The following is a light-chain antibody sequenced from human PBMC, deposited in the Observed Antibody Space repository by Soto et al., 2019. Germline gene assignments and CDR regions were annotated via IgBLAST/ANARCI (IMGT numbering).Light chain of an antibody. J-gene: IGLJ1*01. V-gene: IGLV1-44*01. CDR1: SSHIGSNT. CDR3: AAWDDSLNGRYV. Sequence: QSVLTQPPSASGTPGQGVTISCSGSSSHIGSNTVNRYQQLPGTAPQLLIYSNNQGPSGVPDRFSGSKSGTSASLAISGLQSGDEADYYCAAWDDSLNGRYVFGTGTQLTVL. CDR2: SNN.